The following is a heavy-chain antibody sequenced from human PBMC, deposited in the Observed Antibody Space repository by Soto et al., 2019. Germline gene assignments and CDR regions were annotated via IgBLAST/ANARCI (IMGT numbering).Heavy chain of an antibody. Sequence: VQLVESGGGVVQPGRSLRLSCAASGFTFSSYGMHWVRQAPGKGLEWVAVISYDGSNKYYADSVKGRFTISRDNSKNTLYLQMNSLRAEDTAVYYCAKARHTYYDFWSGYDFDPWGQGTLVTVSS. D-gene: IGHD3-3*01. CDR3: AKARHTYYDFWSGYDFDP. J-gene: IGHJ5*02. V-gene: IGHV3-30*18. CDR1: GFTFSSYG. CDR2: ISYDGSNK.